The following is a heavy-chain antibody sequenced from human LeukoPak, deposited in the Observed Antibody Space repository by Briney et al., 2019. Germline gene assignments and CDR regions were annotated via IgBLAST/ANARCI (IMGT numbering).Heavy chain of an antibody. Sequence: SETLSLTCAVYGGSFSGYYWSWIRQPPGKGLEWIGEINHSGSTNYNPSLKSRVTISVDTSKNQFSLKLSSVTAADTAVYYCARNWNYLRTRRLDYWGQGTLVTVSS. D-gene: IGHD1-7*01. J-gene: IGHJ4*02. V-gene: IGHV4-34*01. CDR3: ARNWNYLRTRRLDY. CDR2: INHSGST. CDR1: GGSFSGYY.